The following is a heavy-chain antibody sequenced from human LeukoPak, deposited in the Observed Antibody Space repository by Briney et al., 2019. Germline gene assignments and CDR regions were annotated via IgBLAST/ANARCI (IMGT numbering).Heavy chain of an antibody. Sequence: SETLSLTCTVSGGSISSSYYWGWIRQPPGKGLEWIGSIYYSGSTYYNPSLKSRVAISVDTSKNQFSLKLSSVTAADTAVYYCARQGAMAFDIWGQGTMVTVSS. CDR2: IYYSGST. CDR3: ARQGAMAFDI. V-gene: IGHV4-39*01. J-gene: IGHJ3*02. CDR1: GGSISSSYY.